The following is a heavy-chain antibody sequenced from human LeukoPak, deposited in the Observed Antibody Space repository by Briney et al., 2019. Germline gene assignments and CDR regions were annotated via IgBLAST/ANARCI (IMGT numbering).Heavy chain of an antibody. CDR3: ARSGWYSYWYFDL. Sequence: GWSLRLSCAASGFTFSSYAMHWVRQAPGKGLEWVAVISYDGSNKYYADSVKGRFTISRDNSKNTLYLQMNSLRAEDTAVYYCARSGWYSYWYFDLWGRGTLVTVSS. CDR1: GFTFSSYA. J-gene: IGHJ2*01. V-gene: IGHV3-30*04. D-gene: IGHD6-19*01. CDR2: ISYDGSNK.